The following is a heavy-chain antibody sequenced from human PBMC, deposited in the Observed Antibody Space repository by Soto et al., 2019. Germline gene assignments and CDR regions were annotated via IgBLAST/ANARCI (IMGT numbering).Heavy chain of an antibody. J-gene: IGHJ4*02. CDR3: TRDATFNRDH. D-gene: IGHD3-16*01. V-gene: IGHV3-7*03. CDR1: GFSFSDHW. Sequence: VQLVESGGGLVQPGGSLRLSCAASGFSFSDHWMTWVRQAPGKGLEWVANIRQDGGDKNHVDSVRGRFTISRDNAKNTLYLQMNNLRVDDTALYYCTRDATFNRDHWGRGTLVTVSS. CDR2: IRQDGGDK.